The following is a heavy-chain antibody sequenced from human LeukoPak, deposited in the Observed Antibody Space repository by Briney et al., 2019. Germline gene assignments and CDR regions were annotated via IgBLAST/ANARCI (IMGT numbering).Heavy chain of an antibody. CDR1: GGSISSGGYY. J-gene: IGHJ4*02. D-gene: IGHD3-22*01. Sequence: SETLSLTCTVSGGSISSGGYYWSWLRQHPGKGLEWIGYTYYSGSTYYNPSLKSRVTISVDTSKNQFSLKLSSVTAADTAVYYCARLRDYYDSSGYYYFDYWGRGTLVTVSS. CDR2: TYYSGST. V-gene: IGHV4-31*03. CDR3: ARLRDYYDSSGYYYFDY.